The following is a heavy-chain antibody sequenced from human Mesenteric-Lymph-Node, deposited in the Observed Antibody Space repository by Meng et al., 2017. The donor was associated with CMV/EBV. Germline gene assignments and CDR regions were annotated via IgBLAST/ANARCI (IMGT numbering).Heavy chain of an antibody. D-gene: IGHD2-15*01. J-gene: IGHJ4*02. V-gene: IGHV2-5*02. Sequence: GVGVGWIRQPPGKALEWLGVIYWDDDKRYSPSLKTSLTITKDTSKNQVVLTMTNTDPMDTATYYCAQRASSCSGGSCYRSGRGYFDYWGPGTLVTVSS. CDR2: IYWDDDK. CDR3: AQRASSCSGGSCYRSGRGYFDY. CDR1: GVG.